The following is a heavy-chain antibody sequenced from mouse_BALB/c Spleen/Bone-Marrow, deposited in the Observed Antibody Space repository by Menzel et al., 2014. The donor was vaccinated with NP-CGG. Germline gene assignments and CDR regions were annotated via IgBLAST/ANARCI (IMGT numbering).Heavy chain of an antibody. CDR3: ARYNYGSSQFAY. CDR2: IDPENGDT. CDR1: GFNIKDYY. Sequence: EVQLVESGAELVRSGASVKLSCTASGFNIKDYYMHWVKQRPEQGLEWIGWIDPENGDTEYAPKFQGKATMTADTSSNTAYLQLSSLTSEDTAVYYCARYNYGSSQFAYWGQGTLVTVSA. V-gene: IGHV14-4*02. D-gene: IGHD1-1*01. J-gene: IGHJ3*01.